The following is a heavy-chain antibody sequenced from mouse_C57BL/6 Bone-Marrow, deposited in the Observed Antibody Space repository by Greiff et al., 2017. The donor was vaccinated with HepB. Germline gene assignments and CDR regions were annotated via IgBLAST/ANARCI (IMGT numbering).Heavy chain of an antibody. CDR1: GFSLTSYG. D-gene: IGHD2-4*01. J-gene: IGHJ2*01. Sequence: VQLQESGPGLVQPSQSLSITCTVSGFSLTSYGVHWVRQPPGKGLEWLGVIWSGGSTDYNAAFISRLSISKDNSKSQVFFKMNSLQADDTAIYYCAKNKMITTGGYYFDYWGQGTTLTVSS. CDR3: AKNKMITTGGYYFDY. V-gene: IGHV2-4*01. CDR2: IWSGGST.